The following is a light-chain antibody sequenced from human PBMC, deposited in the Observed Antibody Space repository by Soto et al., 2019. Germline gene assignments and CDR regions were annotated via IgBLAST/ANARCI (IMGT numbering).Light chain of an antibody. CDR2: EVT. CDR3: TSYIGNDIWV. J-gene: IGLJ3*02. Sequence: QSALTQPPSASGSPGQSVTISCTGTSSDVGAYKYVSWYQQYPGKAPKIMIYEVTKRPSGVPDRFSGSKSGNTASMTVSGLKAEDVADYFCTSYIGNDIWVFGGGTKVTVL. CDR1: SSDVGAYKY. V-gene: IGLV2-8*01.